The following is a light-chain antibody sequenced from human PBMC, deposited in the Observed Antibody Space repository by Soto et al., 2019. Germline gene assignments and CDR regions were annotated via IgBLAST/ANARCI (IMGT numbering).Light chain of an antibody. Sequence: EIVLTQSPATLSLSPGERATLSCRASQSVSSYLAWYQQKPGQAPRLLIYDASSRATGIPSRFSGSGSGTDFTLTISSLEPEDFAVYYSQQRSNWLFTFGPGTKVDI. CDR3: QQRSNWLFT. J-gene: IGKJ3*01. CDR2: DAS. CDR1: QSVSSY. V-gene: IGKV3-11*01.